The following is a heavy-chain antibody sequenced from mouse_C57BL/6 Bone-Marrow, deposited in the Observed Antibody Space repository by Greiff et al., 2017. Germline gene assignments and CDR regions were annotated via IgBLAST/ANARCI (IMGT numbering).Heavy chain of an antibody. V-gene: IGHV5-17*01. CDR3: ARRHSNDPYAMDY. D-gene: IGHD2-12*01. CDR2: ISSGSSTI. CDR1: GFTFSDYG. J-gene: IGHJ4*01. Sequence: VQLKESGGGLVKPGGSLKLSCAASGFTFSDYGMHWVRQAPEKGLEWVAYISSGSSTIYYADTVKGRFTISRDNAKNTLFLQMTSLRSEDTAMYYCARRHSNDPYAMDYWGQGTSVTVSS.